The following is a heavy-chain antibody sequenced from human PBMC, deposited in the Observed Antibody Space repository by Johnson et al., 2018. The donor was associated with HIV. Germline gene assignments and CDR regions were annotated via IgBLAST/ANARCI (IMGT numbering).Heavy chain of an antibody. Sequence: VQLVESGGGVVQPGRSLRLSCAASGFTFSSYGMHWVRQAPGKGLVFVSRINNDGSATTYADSVKGRFTISRDNAKNTLYLQMNSLRAEDTAVYYCARSWELGETAFDIWGQGTMVTVSS. J-gene: IGHJ3*02. CDR1: GFTFSSYG. CDR3: ARSWELGETAFDI. CDR2: INNDGSAT. D-gene: IGHD1-26*01. V-gene: IGHV3-74*02.